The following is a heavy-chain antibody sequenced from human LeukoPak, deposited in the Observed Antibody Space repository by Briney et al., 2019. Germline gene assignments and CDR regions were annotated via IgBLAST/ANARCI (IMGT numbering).Heavy chain of an antibody. J-gene: IGHJ3*02. Sequence: PSETLSLTCTVSGYSISSGYHWGWIRQPPGKGLEWIGSIYHSGSTYYNPSLKSRVTISVDTSKNQFSLKLSSVTAADTAVYYCARFTIVATTNAFDIWGQGTMVTVSS. D-gene: IGHD5-12*01. V-gene: IGHV4-38-2*02. CDR3: ARFTIVATTNAFDI. CDR2: IYHSGST. CDR1: GYSISSGYH.